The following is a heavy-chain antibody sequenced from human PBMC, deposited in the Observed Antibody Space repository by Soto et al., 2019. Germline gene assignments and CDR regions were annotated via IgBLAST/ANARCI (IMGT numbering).Heavy chain of an antibody. CDR2: ISPYNGNT. Sequence: GASVKVSCKASGYTFTSYGISWVRQAPGRGLEWMGWISPYNGNTDYAQKLQGRVTMTRNTSISTAYMELSSLRSEDTAVYYCARGEAAAGTDYWGQGTLVTVSS. D-gene: IGHD6-13*01. V-gene: IGHV1-18*01. J-gene: IGHJ4*02. CDR1: GYTFTSYG. CDR3: ARGEAAAGTDY.